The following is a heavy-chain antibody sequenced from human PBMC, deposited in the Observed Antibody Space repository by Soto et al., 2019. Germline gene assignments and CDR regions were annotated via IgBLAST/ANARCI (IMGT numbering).Heavy chain of an antibody. CDR1: AFAFNIYA. J-gene: IGHJ4*02. Sequence: PGGALRLCCAPSAFAFNIYAIHWVRQAPGKGLEWVAVISHDGTNRYYTDSVRGRFTISRDNSKNTVYLEMDSLRADDTAVYYCARSSGVPTPDFDYWGQGTLVTVSS. CDR2: ISHDGTNR. CDR3: ARSSGVPTPDFDY. D-gene: IGHD3-3*01. V-gene: IGHV3-30-3*01.